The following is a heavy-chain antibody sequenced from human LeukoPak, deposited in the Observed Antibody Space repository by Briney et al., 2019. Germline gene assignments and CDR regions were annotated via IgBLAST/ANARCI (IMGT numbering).Heavy chain of an antibody. D-gene: IGHD2-2*01. J-gene: IGHJ4*02. CDR2: IYYSGST. CDR1: GGSISSGSYY. CDR3: ARVGHQLPFDY. Sequence: PSETLSLTCTVSGGSISSGSYYWSWIRQPPGKGLEWIGYIYYSGSTNYNPSLKSRVTISVDTSKNQFSLKLSSVTAADTAVYYCARVGHQLPFDYWGQGTLVTVSS. V-gene: IGHV4-61*01.